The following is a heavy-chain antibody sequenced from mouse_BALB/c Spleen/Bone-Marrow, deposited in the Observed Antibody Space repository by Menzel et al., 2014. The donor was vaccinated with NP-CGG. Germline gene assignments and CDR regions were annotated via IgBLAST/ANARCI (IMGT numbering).Heavy chain of an antibody. Sequence: LQESGAELGMPGASVKMSCKASGYTFXDNWIYWVKQRPGQGLEWIGAIDTSDSYTNYNQKFMGKASLTVDASSSTAYMQVSSLTSDDSAVYYCARGGHDFSLDYWGRGTSVTVSS. CDR1: GYTFXDNW. D-gene: IGHD2-4*01. CDR3: ARGGHDFSLDY. CDR2: IDTSDSYT. J-gene: IGHJ4*01. V-gene: IGHV1-69*01.